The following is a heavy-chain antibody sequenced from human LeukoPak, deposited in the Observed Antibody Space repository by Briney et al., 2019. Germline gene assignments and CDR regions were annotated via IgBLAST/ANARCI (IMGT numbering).Heavy chain of an antibody. V-gene: IGHV5-51*01. CDR2: IYPGDSDT. CDR3: ASRYCSGGTCYLN. D-gene: IGHD2-15*01. Sequence: GESLKISCKGSGSSFTSYWIGWVRQMAGTGLEWMGIIYPGDSDTRYSPSFQGQVTISADKSISTAYLQWCSLKASDTAMYYCASRYCSGGTCYLNWGQGTLVTVSS. J-gene: IGHJ4*02. CDR1: GSSFTSYW.